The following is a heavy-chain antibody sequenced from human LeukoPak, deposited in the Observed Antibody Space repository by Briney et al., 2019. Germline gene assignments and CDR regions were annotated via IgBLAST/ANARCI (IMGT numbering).Heavy chain of an antibody. CDR1: GGSFSGYY. D-gene: IGHD4-23*01. J-gene: IGHJ4*02. Sequence: PSETLSLACAVYGGSFSGYYWSWIRQPPGKGLEWIGEINHSGSTNYNPSLKSRVTISVDTSKNQFSLKLSSVTAADTAVYYCARGRGYGGNCLDYWGQGTLVTVSS. CDR3: ARGRGYGGNCLDY. CDR2: INHSGST. V-gene: IGHV4-34*01.